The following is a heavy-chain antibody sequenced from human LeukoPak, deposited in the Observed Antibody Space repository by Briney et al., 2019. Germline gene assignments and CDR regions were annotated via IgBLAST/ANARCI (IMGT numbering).Heavy chain of an antibody. CDR2: IFQSGST. J-gene: IGHJ6*03. V-gene: IGHV4-38-2*01. CDR1: GYSISNSYY. CDR3: ARHGSAGHYYYYMDV. D-gene: IGHD5-24*01. Sequence: PSETLSLTCAVSGYSISNSYYGGWIRQPPGKGLEGIGNIFQSGSTFYNPSLKSRVTISVDTSKNQFTLKLSSVTAADTAVYYCARHGSAGHYYYYMDVWGKGTTVTVSS.